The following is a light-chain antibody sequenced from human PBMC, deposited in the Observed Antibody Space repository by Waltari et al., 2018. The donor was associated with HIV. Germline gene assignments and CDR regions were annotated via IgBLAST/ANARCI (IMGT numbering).Light chain of an antibody. CDR1: NIGSKS. V-gene: IGLV3-21*02. J-gene: IGLJ2*01. CDR2: DDI. Sequence: SYVLTQPPSVSVAPGQTARITCGGHNIGSKSVHWYHQKSGQAPVLVVYDDIDRPSGIPERFSGSNSGNTATLTSSRAEAGDDADYYCQVWDSSSNHVVFGGGTKLTVL. CDR3: QVWDSSSNHVV.